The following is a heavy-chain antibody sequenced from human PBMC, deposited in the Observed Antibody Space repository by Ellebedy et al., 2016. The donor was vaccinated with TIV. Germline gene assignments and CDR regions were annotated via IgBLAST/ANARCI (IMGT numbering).Heavy chain of an antibody. CDR3: ARGKWGATYRGFDY. CDR1: GYTFTSYD. J-gene: IGHJ4*02. CDR2: ISAYNGNT. Sequence: ASVKVSCXASGYTFTSYDINWVRQATGQGLEWMGWISAYNGNTNYAQKLQGRVTMTTDTSTSTAYMELRSLRSDDTAVYYCARGKWGATYRGFDYWGQGTLFTVSS. V-gene: IGHV1-18*01. D-gene: IGHD1-26*01.